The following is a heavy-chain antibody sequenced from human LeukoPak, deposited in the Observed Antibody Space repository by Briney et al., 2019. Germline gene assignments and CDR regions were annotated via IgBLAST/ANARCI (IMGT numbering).Heavy chain of an antibody. CDR3: ARSPPPVDTAILVGFDP. D-gene: IGHD5-18*01. CDR2: ISYDGSNK. J-gene: IGHJ5*02. V-gene: IGHV3-30-3*01. Sequence: PGRSLRLSCAASGFTFSSYAMHWVRQAPGKGLEWVAVISYDGSNKYYADSVKGRFTISRDNSKNTLYLQMNSLRAEDTAVYYCARSPPPVDTAILVGFDPWGQGTLVTVSS. CDR1: GFTFSSYA.